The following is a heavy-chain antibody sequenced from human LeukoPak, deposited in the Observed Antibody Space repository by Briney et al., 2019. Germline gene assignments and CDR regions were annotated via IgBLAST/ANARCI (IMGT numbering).Heavy chain of an antibody. CDR1: GFTFSSYW. CDR3: ATARYTGGPSSLGY. CDR2: INDDGSEK. D-gene: IGHD5-12*01. Sequence: GGSLRLSCSASGFTFSSYWMSWVRQAPGKGLEWVASINDDGSEKYYVDSVKGRFTISRDNAKNSVNLQMNSLRAEDTAVYYFATARYTGGPSSLGYWGQGALVTVSS. V-gene: IGHV3-7*05. J-gene: IGHJ4*02.